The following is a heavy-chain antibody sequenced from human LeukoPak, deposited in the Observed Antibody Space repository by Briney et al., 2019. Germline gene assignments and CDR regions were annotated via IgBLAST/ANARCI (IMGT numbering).Heavy chain of an antibody. CDR2: IKSKTNGGTT. CDR1: GFTFTNAW. Sequence: GASLRLSCAASGFTFTNAWMSWVRQAPGKGLEWVGRIKSKTNGGTTDYAAPMKDRFIISRDDSKNTLFLQMKSLKTEDTAVYYCTTEGYSYGYHSFDMWGQGTMVTVSS. CDR3: TTEGYSYGYHSFDM. V-gene: IGHV3-15*01. D-gene: IGHD5-18*01. J-gene: IGHJ3*02.